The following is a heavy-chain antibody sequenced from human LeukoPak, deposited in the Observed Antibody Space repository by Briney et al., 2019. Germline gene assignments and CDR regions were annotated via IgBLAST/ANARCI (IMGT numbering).Heavy chain of an antibody. V-gene: IGHV1-18*01. CDR2: ISAYNGNT. D-gene: IGHD2-15*01. CDR1: GYTFTSYG. J-gene: IGHJ4*02. CDR3: ARVYCSGGSCYPSPYGDDY. Sequence: ASVKVSCKASGYTFTSYGISWVRQAPRQGLEWMGWISAYNGNTNYAQKLQGRVTMTTDTSTSTAYMELRSLRSDDTAVYYCARVYCSGGSCYPSPYGDDYWGQGTLVTVSS.